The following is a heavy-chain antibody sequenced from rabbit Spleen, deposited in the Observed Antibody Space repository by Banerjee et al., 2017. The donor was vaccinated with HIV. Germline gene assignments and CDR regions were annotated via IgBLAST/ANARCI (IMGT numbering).Heavy chain of an antibody. CDR3: ARGGGL. Sequence: QSLEESGGGLVQPEGSLTLTCTASGVSFSGDSYMCWVRQAPGKGLEWIVCIDTNDGDTDYANWPKGRFTISKTSSTTVTLQMTGLTAADTATYFCARGGGLWGQGTLVTVS. J-gene: IGHJ3*01. V-gene: IGHV1S40*01. CDR2: IDTNDGDT. CDR1: GVSFSGDSY.